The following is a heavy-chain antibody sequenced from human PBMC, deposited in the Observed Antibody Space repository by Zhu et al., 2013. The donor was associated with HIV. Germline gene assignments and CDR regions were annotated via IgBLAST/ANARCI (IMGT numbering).Heavy chain of an antibody. V-gene: IGHV4-59*01. CDR2: IYYSGST. Sequence: VQLQESGPGLVEASETLSLTCTVSGGSMSSYYWSWIRQPPGKGLEWIGYIYYSGSTNYNPSLKSRVTISVDTSQNQFSLRLRSVSAADTAVYYCARVSYYDYYMDVWGNGTTVTLSS. J-gene: IGHJ6*03. CDR3: ARVSYYDYYMDV. CDR1: GGSMSSYY.